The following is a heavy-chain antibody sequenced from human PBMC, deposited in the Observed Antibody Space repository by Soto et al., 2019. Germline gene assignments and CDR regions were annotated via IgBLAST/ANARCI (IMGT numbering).Heavy chain of an antibody. CDR2: ISGSGDST. D-gene: IGHD3-22*01. CDR1: GFTFSSYS. Sequence: GGSQRVSCAAAGFTFSSYSMSWVRKAPGKGLEWVSVISGSGDSTYYADSVKGRFTISRDNSKNTVYLQMISLRAEDTAKYYCAKHGIHYYDSSGFLNWFDPWGQGTLVTVSS. V-gene: IGHV3-23*01. CDR3: AKHGIHYYDSSGFLNWFDP. J-gene: IGHJ5*02.